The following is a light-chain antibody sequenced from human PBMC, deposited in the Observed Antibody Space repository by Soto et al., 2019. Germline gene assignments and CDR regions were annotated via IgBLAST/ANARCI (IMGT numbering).Light chain of an antibody. CDR3: QQYSTLPHT. V-gene: IGKV3-20*01. CDR1: HSGTSRY. Sequence: ENVLTHSPGTLSLAPGERATLSCRATHSGTSRYFAWYQQKPGQAPRLLIYGVSSRATDIPDRFSGSGSGTEFTLTISRLEPEDFVVYYCQQYSTLPHTFGQGTKLEVK. J-gene: IGKJ2*01. CDR2: GVS.